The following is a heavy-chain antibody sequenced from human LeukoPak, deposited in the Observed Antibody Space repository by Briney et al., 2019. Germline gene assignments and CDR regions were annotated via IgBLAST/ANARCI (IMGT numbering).Heavy chain of an antibody. J-gene: IGHJ4*02. CDR2: VYTSGST. V-gene: IGHV4-4*07. CDR1: GGSISSYY. CDR3: ARGGIAAAGTLPDYFDY. Sequence: PSETLSLTCTVSGGSISSYYWSWIRQPAGKGLEWIGRVYTSGSTNYNPSLKSRVTMSVDTSKNQFSLKLSSVTAAGTAVYYCARGGIAAAGTLPDYFDYWGQGTLVTVSS. D-gene: IGHD6-13*01.